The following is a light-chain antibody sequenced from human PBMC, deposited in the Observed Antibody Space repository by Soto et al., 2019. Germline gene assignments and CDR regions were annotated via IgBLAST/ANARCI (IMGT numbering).Light chain of an antibody. CDR2: GAS. J-gene: IGKJ3*01. CDR1: QSVSSKY. Sequence: IVLTQFPGTLSLSPGERATLSCRASQSVSSKYFAWYQQKSGQAPRLLIYGASSRATGIPDRFSGSGSGTDFTLTINRLEAEDVAVYYCQQYGSSPFSFGPGTKVDIK. CDR3: QQYGSSPFS. V-gene: IGKV3-20*01.